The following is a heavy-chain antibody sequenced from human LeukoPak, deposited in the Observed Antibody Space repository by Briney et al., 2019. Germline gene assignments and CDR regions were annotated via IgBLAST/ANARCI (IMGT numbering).Heavy chain of an antibody. J-gene: IGHJ4*02. CDR2: IYSGGST. Sequence: PGGSLRLSCAASGFTVSSNYMSWVRQAPGKGLEWVSVIYSGGSTYYADSVKGRFTISRDNSKNTLYLQMNSLRAEDTAVYYCASMSLWFGESPFDYWGQGTLVTVSS. CDR3: ASMSLWFGESPFDY. CDR1: GFTVSSNY. V-gene: IGHV3-53*01. D-gene: IGHD3-10*01.